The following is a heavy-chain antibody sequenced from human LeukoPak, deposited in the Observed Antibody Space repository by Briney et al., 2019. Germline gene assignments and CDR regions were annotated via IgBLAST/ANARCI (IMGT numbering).Heavy chain of an antibody. Sequence: GGSLRLSCAASGFTFSSYAMHWVRQAPGKGLEWVAVISYDGSNKYYADSVKGRFTISRDNSKNTLYLQMNSLRAEDTAVYYCVRDRRGYSGYDTTYYFDYWGQGTLVTVSS. CDR3: VRDRRGYSGYDTTYYFDY. J-gene: IGHJ4*02. CDR2: ISYDGSNK. V-gene: IGHV3-30*04. CDR1: GFTFSSYA. D-gene: IGHD5-12*01.